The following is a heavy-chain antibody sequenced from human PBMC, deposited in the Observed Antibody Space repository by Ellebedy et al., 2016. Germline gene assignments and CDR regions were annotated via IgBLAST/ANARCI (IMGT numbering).Heavy chain of an antibody. CDR1: GGSFSGYY. J-gene: IGHJ4*02. CDR2: INHSGST. V-gene: IGHV4-34*01. CDR3: ARDGTEEFDY. D-gene: IGHD1-1*01. Sequence: SETLSLTCAVYGGSFSGYYWSWIRQPPGKGLEWIGEINHSGSTNYNPSLKSRVTISVDTSKNQFSLKLTSVTAADTAVYYCARDGTEEFDYWGQGTLVTVSS.